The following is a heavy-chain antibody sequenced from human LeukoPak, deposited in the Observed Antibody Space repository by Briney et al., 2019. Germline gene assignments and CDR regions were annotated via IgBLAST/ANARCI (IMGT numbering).Heavy chain of an antibody. V-gene: IGHV3-30*18. CDR3: AKALFRYCSGGSCYLYYYYGMDV. CDR2: ISYDGSNK. CDR1: GFTFSSYG. Sequence: PGGSLRLSCAASGFTFSSYGMHWVRQAPGKGLEWVAVISYDGSNKYYADSVKGRFTISRDNSKNTLYLQMNSLRAEDKAVYYCAKALFRYCSGGSCYLYYYYGMDVWGQGTTVTVSS. D-gene: IGHD2-15*01. J-gene: IGHJ6*02.